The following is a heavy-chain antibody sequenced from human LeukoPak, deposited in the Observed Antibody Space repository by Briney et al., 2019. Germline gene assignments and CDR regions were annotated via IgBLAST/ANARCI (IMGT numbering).Heavy chain of an antibody. V-gene: IGHV4-34*01. Sequence: PSETLSLTCAVYGGSFSGYYWSWIRQPPGKGLEWIGEINHSGSTNYNPSLKSRVTISVDTSKNQFSLKLSSVTAADTAVYYCAGSPYYYYMGVWGKGTTVTVSS. CDR3: AGSPYYYYMGV. D-gene: IGHD6-13*01. J-gene: IGHJ6*03. CDR2: INHSGST. CDR1: GGSFSGYY.